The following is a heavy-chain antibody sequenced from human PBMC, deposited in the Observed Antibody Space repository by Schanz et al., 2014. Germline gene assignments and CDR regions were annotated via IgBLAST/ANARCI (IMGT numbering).Heavy chain of an antibody. CDR1: GFSFGTYA. CDR3: AKGPYYYYYMDV. J-gene: IGHJ6*03. V-gene: IGHV3-66*01. CDR2: IYIGGNT. Sequence: EVQLVESGGGVVQPGRSLRLSCAASGFSFGTYAMSWVRQAPGKGLLWVSFIYIGGNTYYADSVKGRFTISRDNSKNTVYLQMNSLRADDTAVYYCAKGPYYYYYMDVWGNGTTVTVSS.